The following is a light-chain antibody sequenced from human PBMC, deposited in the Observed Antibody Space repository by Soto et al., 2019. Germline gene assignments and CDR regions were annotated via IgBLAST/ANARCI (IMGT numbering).Light chain of an antibody. CDR3: QQIYSTPLT. J-gene: IGKJ4*01. CDR2: AAS. CDR1: QSISTY. V-gene: IGKV1-39*01. Sequence: DIQMTQSPYSLSASVGDRVTITCRASQSISTYLNWYQQKPGKAPNLLIYAASTLQSGVPSRFSGSGSGTDFTLTISGLQPDDFATYYCQQIYSTPLTFGGGTKVEIK.